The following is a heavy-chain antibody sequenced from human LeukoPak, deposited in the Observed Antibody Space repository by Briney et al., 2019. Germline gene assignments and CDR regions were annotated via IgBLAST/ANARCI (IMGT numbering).Heavy chain of an antibody. CDR1: GGTFSSYA. CDR3: AGSGGLKDAFDI. J-gene: IGHJ3*02. D-gene: IGHD3-16*01. Sequence: SVKVSCKASGGTFSSYAISWVRQAPGQGLEWMGRIIPILGIANYAQKFQGRVTITADKSTSTAYMELSSLRSEDTAVYYCAGSGGLKDAFDIWGQGTMVTVSS. V-gene: IGHV1-69*04. CDR2: IIPILGIA.